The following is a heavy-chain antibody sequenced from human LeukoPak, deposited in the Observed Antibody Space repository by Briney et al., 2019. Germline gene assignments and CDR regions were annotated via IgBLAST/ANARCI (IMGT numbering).Heavy chain of an antibody. D-gene: IGHD6-13*01. Sequence: PGGSLRLSCAASGFTFSTYSINWVRQAPGKGLEWVSSISSSSSYIQYADSVKGRFTIPRDNAKKSVYLQMNSLRAEDTAVYYCARDLGIAAAATSDYWGQGTLVTVSS. J-gene: IGHJ4*02. CDR1: GFTFSTYS. CDR3: ARDLGIAAAATSDY. V-gene: IGHV3-21*01. CDR2: ISSSSSYI.